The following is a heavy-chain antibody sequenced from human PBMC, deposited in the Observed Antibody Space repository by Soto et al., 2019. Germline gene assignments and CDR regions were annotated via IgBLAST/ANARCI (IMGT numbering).Heavy chain of an antibody. CDR3: ARDPYCSSTSCYAFWFDP. D-gene: IGHD2-2*01. Sequence: GGSLRLSCAASGFTFSDYYMSWIRQAPGKGLEWVSYISSSGSTIYYADSVKGRFTISRDNAKNSLYLQMNSLRAEDTAVYYCARDPYCSSTSCYAFWFDPWGQGTLVNRLL. CDR1: GFTFSDYY. CDR2: ISSSGSTI. J-gene: IGHJ5*02. V-gene: IGHV3-11*01.